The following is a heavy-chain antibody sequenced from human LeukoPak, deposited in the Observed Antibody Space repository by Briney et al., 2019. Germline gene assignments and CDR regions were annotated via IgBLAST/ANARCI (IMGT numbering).Heavy chain of an antibody. J-gene: IGHJ4*02. Sequence: GGSLRLSCAASGFTFSSYAMHWVRQAPGKGLEWVAVISYDGSNKYYADSVKGRFTISRDNSKNTLYLQMNSLRAEDTAVYYCAKQRPQVRFIDYWGQGTLVTVSS. CDR3: AKQRPQVRFIDY. CDR2: ISYDGSNK. V-gene: IGHV3-30*18. CDR1: GFTFSSYA. D-gene: IGHD3-10*01.